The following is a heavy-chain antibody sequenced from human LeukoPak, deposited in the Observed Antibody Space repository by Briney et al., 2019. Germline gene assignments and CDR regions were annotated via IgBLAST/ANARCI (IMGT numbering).Heavy chain of an antibody. CDR3: ARGGSYPLDY. V-gene: IGHV6-1*01. CDR1: GDSVSSNSAA. J-gene: IGHJ4*02. CDR2: TYYRSKWYS. D-gene: IGHD1-26*01. Sequence: SQTLSLTCAISGDSVSSNSAAWNWIRQSPSRGLEWLGRTYYRSKWYSGYAMSVKSRITIKPDTSKNQFSLQFNSVTPEDTAVYYCARGGSYPLDYWGQGTLVTVSS.